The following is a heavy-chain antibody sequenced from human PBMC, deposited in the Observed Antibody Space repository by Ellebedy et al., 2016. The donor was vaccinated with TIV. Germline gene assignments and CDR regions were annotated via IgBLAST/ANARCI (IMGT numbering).Heavy chain of an antibody. V-gene: IGHV1-2*02. CDR1: GYSFPAYY. J-gene: IGHJ3*02. CDR3: AREQSNGFDI. D-gene: IGHD6-19*01. CDR2: INPSSGGT. Sequence: ASVKVSCKASGYSFPAYYMHWVRQAPGQGLEWMGWINPSSGGTNYAQKFQGRVTMTRDTSISTAYMELSRLRSDDTALYYCAREQSNGFDIWGQGTMVTVSS.